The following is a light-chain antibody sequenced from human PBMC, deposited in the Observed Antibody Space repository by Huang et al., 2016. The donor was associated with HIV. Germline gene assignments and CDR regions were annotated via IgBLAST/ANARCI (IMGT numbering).Light chain of an antibody. J-gene: IGKJ4*01. CDR1: QSIGTY. CDR2: VAS. Sequence: DIQMTQSPSSLSASVGDRVTIACRESQSIGTYLKWYQQKPGKAPRLLIHVASSLQSGVPSRFSGSGSGTDFTLTISSLQPEDFATYYCQQSYSALGLTFGGGTKVEIK. V-gene: IGKV1-39*01. CDR3: QQSYSALGLT.